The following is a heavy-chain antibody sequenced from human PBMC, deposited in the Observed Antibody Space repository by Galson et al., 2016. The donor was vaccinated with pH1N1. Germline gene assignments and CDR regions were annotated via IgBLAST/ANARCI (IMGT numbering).Heavy chain of an antibody. CDR1: GSIFIGHW. CDR2: IYPGDSDP. Sequence: QSGAEVKKPGESLKISCKGSGSIFIGHWIAWVRQKPGNGLEWMGIIYPGDSDPRYSPSFAGQVTISADKSSNTAYLRWSSLKASDTATYYCARLAHCCGDCYSMGPWGYFDFWGQGTLVAVSS. V-gene: IGHV5-51*01. CDR3: ARLAHCCGDCYSMGPWGYFDF. J-gene: IGHJ4*02. D-gene: IGHD2-21*02.